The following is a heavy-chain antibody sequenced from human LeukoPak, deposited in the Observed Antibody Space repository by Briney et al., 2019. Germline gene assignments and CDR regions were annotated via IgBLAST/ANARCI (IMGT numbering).Heavy chain of an antibody. CDR1: GFTFSSDW. V-gene: IGHV3-7*01. CDR2: IKQDGSEK. CDR3: ARGSSGYCSGGFDY. J-gene: IGHJ4*02. Sequence: GGSLRLSCAASGFTFSSDWMSWVRHAPGQGLEWVANIKQDGSEKYYVDSVKGRFTISRDNAKNSLYLQMNSLRAEDTAVYYCARGSSGYCSGGFDYWGQGTLVTVSS. D-gene: IGHD3-22*01.